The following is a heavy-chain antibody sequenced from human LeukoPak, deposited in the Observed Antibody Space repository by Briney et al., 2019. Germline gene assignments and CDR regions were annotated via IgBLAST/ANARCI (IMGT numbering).Heavy chain of an antibody. J-gene: IGHJ4*02. Sequence: ASVKVSCKASGCTFTGYYLHWVRQAPGRGLEWMGWISPNTGATKYAQKFQGRVAMTRDTSISIAYMELSRLRSDDTAVYYCARGLYNTYPEDYWGQGTLVTVSS. CDR1: GCTFTGYY. CDR2: ISPNTGAT. D-gene: IGHD1-1*01. V-gene: IGHV1-2*02. CDR3: ARGLYNTYPEDY.